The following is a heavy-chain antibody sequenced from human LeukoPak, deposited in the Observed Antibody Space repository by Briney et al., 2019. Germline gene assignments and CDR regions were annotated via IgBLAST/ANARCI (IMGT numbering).Heavy chain of an antibody. J-gene: IGHJ1*01. CDR1: GFTFSSYA. D-gene: IGHD5-18*01. Sequence: GGSLRLSCAASGFTFSSYAMSRVRQAPGKEPEWVSAISGSGGSTYYADSVKGRFTISRDNSKNTLYLQMNSLRAEDTAVYYCAKDVGYGTAEYFQHWGQGTLVTVSS. V-gene: IGHV3-23*01. CDR2: ISGSGGST. CDR3: AKDVGYGTAEYFQH.